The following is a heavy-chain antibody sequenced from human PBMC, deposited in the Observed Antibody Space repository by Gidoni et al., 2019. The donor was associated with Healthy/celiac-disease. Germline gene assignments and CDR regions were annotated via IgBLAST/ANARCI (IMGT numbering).Heavy chain of an antibody. CDR2: IIPIFGTA. CDR3: ARDFMVGATFQYFDY. V-gene: IGHV1-69*06. J-gene: IGHJ4*02. Sequence: QVQLVQSGAEVKKPGPSVKVSCKASGGPFSSYAISWVRQAPGQGLEWMGGIIPIFGTANYAQKFQGRVTITADKSTSAAYMELSSLRSEDTAVYYCARDFMVGATFQYFDYWGQGTLVTVSS. CDR1: GGPFSSYA. D-gene: IGHD1-26*01.